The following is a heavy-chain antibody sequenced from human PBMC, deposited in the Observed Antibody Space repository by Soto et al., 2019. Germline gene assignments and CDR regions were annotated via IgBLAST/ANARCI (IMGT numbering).Heavy chain of an antibody. Sequence: QVHLVQSGAEVKKSGASVKVSCKGSGYDFTTYGITWVRQAPGQGLEWMAWISAHNGNTDYAQKLAGRVTVTRDTSTSTAYMELRSLRSDDTAVYYCARERYGDYWGQGALVTVSS. D-gene: IGHD1-1*01. CDR1: GYDFTTYG. CDR2: ISAHNGNT. CDR3: ARERYGDY. V-gene: IGHV1-18*01. J-gene: IGHJ4*02.